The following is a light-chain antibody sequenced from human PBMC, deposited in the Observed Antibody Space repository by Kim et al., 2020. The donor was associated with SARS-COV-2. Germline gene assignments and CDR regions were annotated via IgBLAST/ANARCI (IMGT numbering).Light chain of an antibody. V-gene: IGLV1-47*01. J-gene: IGLJ3*02. CDR2: INE. CDR3: AGWDGRQTGPV. CDR1: GSNIGLNY. Sequence: VNSSCSGGGSNIGLNYEYWYQQLPGPAPKLLISINEHRPAGVPDRFSASKSGTSACLAISVLRSEDEADYYCAGWDGRQTGPVFGGGTRLTVL.